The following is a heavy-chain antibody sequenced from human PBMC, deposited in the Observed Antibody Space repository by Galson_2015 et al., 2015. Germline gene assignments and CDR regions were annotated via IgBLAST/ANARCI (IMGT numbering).Heavy chain of an antibody. CDR3: ARDHIDYKWRRNFFSYAMDV. V-gene: IGHV3-33*01. J-gene: IGHJ6*02. CDR1: GFVFHTYN. CDR2: IWYDGSNK. D-gene: IGHD1-20*01. Sequence: SLRLSCAASGFVFHTYNMHWVRQAPGKGLEWVAIIWYDGSNKYYADSVKGRFTISRDNSKDAIYLQMDTLRAEGTAVYFCARDHIDYKWRRNFFSYAMDVWGQGTTVTVSS.